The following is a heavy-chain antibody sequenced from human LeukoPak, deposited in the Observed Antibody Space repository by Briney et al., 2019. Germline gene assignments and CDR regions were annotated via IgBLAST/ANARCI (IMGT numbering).Heavy chain of an antibody. Sequence: PGGSLRLSCAASGFTFSSYGMHWVRQAPGKGLEWVAYIQYDGSNKQYAHSVKGRFTISRDNSKNTLYLQMNSLRAEDTAVYYCAKDSLFYDYVWGSLLLDYWGQGTLVTVSS. CDR3: AKDSLFYDYVWGSLLLDY. V-gene: IGHV3-30*02. CDR1: GFTFSSYG. CDR2: IQYDGSNK. J-gene: IGHJ4*02. D-gene: IGHD3-16*01.